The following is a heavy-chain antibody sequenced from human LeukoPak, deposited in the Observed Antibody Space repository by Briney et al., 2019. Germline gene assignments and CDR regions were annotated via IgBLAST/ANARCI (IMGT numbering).Heavy chain of an antibody. D-gene: IGHD3-22*01. J-gene: IGHJ4*02. Sequence: SGGSLRLSCAASGFTFSSYAMSWVRLAPGKGLEWVSTISGSGSGTYFADSVKGRFTISRDNSKNTLYLQVNSLRAEDTAVYYCAPHHYDSSAVFDYWGQGTLVTVSS. CDR1: GFTFSSYA. CDR2: ISGSGSGT. CDR3: APHHYDSSAVFDY. V-gene: IGHV3-23*01.